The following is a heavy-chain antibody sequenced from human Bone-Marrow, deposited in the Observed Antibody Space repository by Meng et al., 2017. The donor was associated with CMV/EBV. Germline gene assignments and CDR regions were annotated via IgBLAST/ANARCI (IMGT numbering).Heavy chain of an antibody. J-gene: IGHJ4*01. CDR3: ARDFVSGPPDYLDH. Sequence: SGFPFRTYPMHWVRQAPGKGLEWVAVIGHDAIHKYYAGSVKDRFAISRDDAENTLYLQMNNLRVEDTAVYYCARDFVSGPPDYLDHWGHGTLVTVSS. V-gene: IGHV3-30*09. CDR1: GFPFRTYP. D-gene: IGHD5/OR15-5a*01. CDR2: IGHDAIHK.